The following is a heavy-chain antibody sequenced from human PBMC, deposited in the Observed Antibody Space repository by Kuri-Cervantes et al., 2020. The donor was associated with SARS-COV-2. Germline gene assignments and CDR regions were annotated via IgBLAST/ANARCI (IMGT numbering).Heavy chain of an antibody. V-gene: IGHV4-30-4*01. CDR3: ARDWAFGGVINWFDP. Sequence: LRLSCTVSGDSISSGDFHWTWIRQPPGKGLEWIGHISYAGSAYYNPSLKSRITISVDSSKNQFYLKLSSVTSADTALYYCARDWAFGGVINWFDPWGQGTPVTVSS. J-gene: IGHJ5*02. CDR1: GDSISSGDFH. CDR2: ISYAGSA. D-gene: IGHD3-16*01.